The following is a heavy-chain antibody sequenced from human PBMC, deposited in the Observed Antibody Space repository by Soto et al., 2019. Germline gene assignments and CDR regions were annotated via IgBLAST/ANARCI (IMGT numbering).Heavy chain of an antibody. D-gene: IGHD4-17*01. CDR3: ASVYGDYAD. J-gene: IGHJ4*02. CDR1: GGTFSSYT. Sequence: QVQLVQSGAEVKKPGSSVKVSCKASGGTFSSYTISWVRQAPGQGLEWMGRIIPILGEAKYAQKFQGRVTISADKSTSTAYLELSSLRSEDTAVYYCASVYGDYADWGQGTLVTGSS. V-gene: IGHV1-69*02. CDR2: IIPILGEA.